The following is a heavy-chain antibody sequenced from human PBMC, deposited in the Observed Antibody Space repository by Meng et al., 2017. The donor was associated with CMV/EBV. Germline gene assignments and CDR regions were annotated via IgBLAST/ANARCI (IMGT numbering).Heavy chain of an antibody. CDR2: IGTAGDT. CDR3: ARARAGGSYVDY. J-gene: IGHJ4*02. CDR1: GFTFSSYS. V-gene: IGHV3-13*01. D-gene: IGHD1-26*01. Sequence: GESLKISCAASGFTFSSYSMNWVRQATGKGLEWVSAIGTAGDTYYPGSVKGRFTISRENAKNSLYLQMNSLRAGDTAVYYCARARAGGSYVDYWGQGTLVTVSS.